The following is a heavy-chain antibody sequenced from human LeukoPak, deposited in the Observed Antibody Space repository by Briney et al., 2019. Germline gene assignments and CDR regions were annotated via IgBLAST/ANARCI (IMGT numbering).Heavy chain of an antibody. V-gene: IGHV3-7*03. CDR1: EFTFSSYW. CDR2: IKQDGSEK. D-gene: IGHD6-13*01. J-gene: IGHJ4*02. Sequence: GGSLRLSCAASEFTFSSYWMSWVRQAPGKGLEWVANIKQDGSEKYYVDSVKGRFTISRDNAKNSLYLQMNSLRAEDTAVYYCARPYSSSWYDWGQGTLVTVSS. CDR3: ARPYSSSWYD.